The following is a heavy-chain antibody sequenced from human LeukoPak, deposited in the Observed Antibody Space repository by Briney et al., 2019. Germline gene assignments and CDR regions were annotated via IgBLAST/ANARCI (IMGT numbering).Heavy chain of an antibody. V-gene: IGHV3-30*04. D-gene: IGHD1-26*01. CDR2: ISYDGSNK. Sequence: PGGSLRLSCAASGFTFSSYAMHWVRQAPGKGLEWVAVISYDGSNKYYADSVKGRFTISRDNSKNTLYLQMNSLRAEDTAVYYCARGRSGSYSLYYYMDVWGKGTTVTVSS. CDR1: GFTFSSYA. J-gene: IGHJ6*03. CDR3: ARGRSGSYSLYYYMDV.